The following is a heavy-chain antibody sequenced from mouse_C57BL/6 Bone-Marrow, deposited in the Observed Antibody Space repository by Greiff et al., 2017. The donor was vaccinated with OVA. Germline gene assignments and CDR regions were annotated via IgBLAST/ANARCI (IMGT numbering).Heavy chain of an antibody. Sequence: QVQLQQPGTELVKPGASVKLSCKASGYTFTSYWMHWVKQRPGQGLEWIGNINPSNGGTNYNEKFKSKATLTVDKSSSTSSMQLSILTSDDSAVYYCAIAGYRGFAYWGQGTLVTVSA. J-gene: IGHJ3*01. D-gene: IGHD2-2*01. CDR2: INPSNGGT. CDR1: GYTFTSYW. V-gene: IGHV1-53*01. CDR3: AIAGYRGFAY.